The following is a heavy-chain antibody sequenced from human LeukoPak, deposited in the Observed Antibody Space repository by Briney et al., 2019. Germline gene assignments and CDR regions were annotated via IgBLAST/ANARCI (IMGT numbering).Heavy chain of an antibody. CDR3: ARESTIYCGGDCTFDY. D-gene: IGHD2-21*02. CDR1: GYTFTSHY. V-gene: IGHV1-46*01. Sequence: ASVKVSCKASGYTFTSHYMHWVRQAPGQGLEWMGIINPSGGSTSYAQKFQGRVTMTRDTSPSTVYMELSSLRSEDTAVYYCARESTIYCGGDCTFDYWGQGTLVTVSS. J-gene: IGHJ4*02. CDR2: INPSGGST.